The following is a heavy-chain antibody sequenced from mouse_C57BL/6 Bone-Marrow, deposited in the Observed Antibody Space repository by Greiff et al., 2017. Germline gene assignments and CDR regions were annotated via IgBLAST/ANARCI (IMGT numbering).Heavy chain of an antibody. D-gene: IGHD2-2*01. CDR1: GFTFSSYA. CDR2: ISSGGSYT. J-gene: IGHJ2*01. CDR3: ARRGMVKGYFDY. Sequence: DVMLVESGGGLVKPGGSLKLSCAASGFTFSSYAMSWVRQTPDKRLEWVATISSGGSYTYYPDSVKGRFTISRDNAKNTLYLQMSSLKSEDTAMYYCARRGMVKGYFDYWGQGTTLTVSS. V-gene: IGHV5-6*03.